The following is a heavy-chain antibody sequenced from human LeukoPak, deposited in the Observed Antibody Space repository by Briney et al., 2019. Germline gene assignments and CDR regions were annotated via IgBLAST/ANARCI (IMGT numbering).Heavy chain of an antibody. V-gene: IGHV5-51*01. Sequence: GESLKISCKGSGYSFTSYWIGWVRQMPGKGLEWMGIIYPGDSDTRYSPSFQGQVTISADKSISTVYLQWSSLKASDTAMYYCARRSDSSGYYPDYWGQGTLVTVSS. CDR2: IYPGDSDT. CDR1: GYSFTSYW. D-gene: IGHD3-22*01. CDR3: ARRSDSSGYYPDY. J-gene: IGHJ4*02.